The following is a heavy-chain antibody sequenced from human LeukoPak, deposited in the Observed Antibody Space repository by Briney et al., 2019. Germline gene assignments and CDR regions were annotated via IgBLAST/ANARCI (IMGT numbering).Heavy chain of an antibody. CDR3: AKDDDNDYDFWSGYRPIPNFDY. Sequence: GGSLRLSCAASGFTFSDYYMSWIRQAPGKGLEWVSYISSSGSTIYYADSVKGRFTISRDNAKNSLYLQMNSLRAEDTAVYYCAKDDDNDYDFWSGYRPIPNFDYWGQGTLVTVSS. CDR1: GFTFSDYY. V-gene: IGHV3-11*01. D-gene: IGHD3-3*01. J-gene: IGHJ4*02. CDR2: ISSSGSTI.